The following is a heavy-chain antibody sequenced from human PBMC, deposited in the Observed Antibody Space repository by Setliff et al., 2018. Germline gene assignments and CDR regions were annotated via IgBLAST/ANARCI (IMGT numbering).Heavy chain of an antibody. CDR1: GFTFSSLW. CDR2: INQGGSDQ. V-gene: IGHV3-7*01. CDR3: ARDVFDFRTGQAGP. J-gene: IGHJ5*02. Sequence: PGGSLRLSCSASGFTFSSLWMAGVRQAPGKGLEWVANINQGGSDQFYVESVKGRFTISRDNAKNSLYLQMNSLRVEDTAVYYCARDVFDFRTGQAGPWGRGILFTVSS. D-gene: IGHD3-3*01.